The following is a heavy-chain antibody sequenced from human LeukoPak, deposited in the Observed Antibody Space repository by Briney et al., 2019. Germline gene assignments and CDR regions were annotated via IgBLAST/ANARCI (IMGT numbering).Heavy chain of an antibody. CDR3: AKSRDGYNSAFDI. V-gene: IGHV4-4*07. CDR1: GGSISSYY. Sequence: SETLSLTCTVSGGSISSYYWSWIRQPAGKGLEWIGRIYTSGSTNYNPSLKSRVTISVDTSKNQFSLKLSSVTAADTAVYYCAKSRDGYNSAFDIWGQGTMVTVPS. J-gene: IGHJ3*02. CDR2: IYTSGST. D-gene: IGHD5-24*01.